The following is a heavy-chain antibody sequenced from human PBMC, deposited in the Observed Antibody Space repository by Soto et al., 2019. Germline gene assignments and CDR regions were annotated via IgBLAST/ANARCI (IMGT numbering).Heavy chain of an antibody. Sequence: QVQLVESGGGVVQPGRSLRLSCAASGFTFSSYGMHWVRQAPGKGLEWVAVIWYDGSNKYYADSVKGRFTISRDNSKNTLYLQMNSRRAEDTAVYYCARDPVSSSSGAFDIWGQGTMVTVSS. V-gene: IGHV3-33*01. D-gene: IGHD6-6*01. CDR2: IWYDGSNK. J-gene: IGHJ3*02. CDR1: GFTFSSYG. CDR3: ARDPVSSSSGAFDI.